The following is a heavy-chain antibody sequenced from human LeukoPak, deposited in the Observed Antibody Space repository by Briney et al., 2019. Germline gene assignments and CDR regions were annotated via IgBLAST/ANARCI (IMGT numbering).Heavy chain of an antibody. Sequence: GASVKVSCKASGYTFTGYYMHWVRQAPGQGLEWMGWINPNSGGTNYAQKFQGRVTMTRDTSISTAYMELSRLRSDDTAVYYYAREVYGDYTPLGYFDYWGQGTLVTVSS. J-gene: IGHJ4*02. V-gene: IGHV1-2*02. CDR3: AREVYGDYTPLGYFDY. CDR1: GYTFTGYY. CDR2: INPNSGGT. D-gene: IGHD4-17*01.